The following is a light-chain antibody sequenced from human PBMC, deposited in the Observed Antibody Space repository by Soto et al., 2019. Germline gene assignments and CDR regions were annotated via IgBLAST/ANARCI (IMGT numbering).Light chain of an antibody. CDR1: QSISTW. J-gene: IGKJ1*01. V-gene: IGKV1-5*03. CDR3: QQYNTYWT. CDR2: KAS. Sequence: DTQMTQSPSTLSASVGDRVTITCRASQSISTWLAWCQQKAGKAPKLLIYKASILESGVPSRFSGSGSGTEFTLTISSLQPDDFATYYCQQYNTYWTFGQGTKVEIK.